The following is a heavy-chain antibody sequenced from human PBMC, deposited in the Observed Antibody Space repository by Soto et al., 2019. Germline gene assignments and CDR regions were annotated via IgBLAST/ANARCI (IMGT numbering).Heavy chain of an antibody. CDR1: GGSISSYY. Sequence: SKTLSLTCTVSGGSISSYYWSWIRQPAGKGLEWIGRIYTSGSTNYNPSLKSRVTMSVDTSKNQFSLKLSSVTAADTAVYYCARAARPGYYYYYYGMDVWGQGTTVTVSS. V-gene: IGHV4-4*07. CDR2: IYTSGST. J-gene: IGHJ6*02. D-gene: IGHD6-6*01. CDR3: ARAARPGYYYYYYGMDV.